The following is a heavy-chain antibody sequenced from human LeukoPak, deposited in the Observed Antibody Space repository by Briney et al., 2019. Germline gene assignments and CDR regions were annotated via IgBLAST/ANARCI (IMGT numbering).Heavy chain of an antibody. CDR2: IYYSGST. D-gene: IGHD2-21*02. CDR3: ASYPLAYCGGDCYHD. V-gene: IGHV4-39*01. J-gene: IGHJ4*02. Sequence: SETLSLTCTVSGGSISSSSYYWGWIRQPPGKGLEWIGSIYYSGSTYYNPSLKSRVTISVDTSKNRFSLKLSSVTAADTAVYYCASYPLAYCGGDCYHDWGQGTLVTVSS. CDR1: GGSISSSSYY.